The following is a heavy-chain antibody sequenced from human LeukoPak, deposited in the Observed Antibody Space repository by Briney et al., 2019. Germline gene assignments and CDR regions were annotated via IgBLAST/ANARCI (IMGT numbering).Heavy chain of an antibody. Sequence: KSGGSLRLSCAASGFTFDDYAMHWVRQAPGKGLEWVSGISWNSGSIGYADSVKGRFTISRDNAKNSLYLQMNSLRAEDTALYYCAKDENSSGSFDYWGQGTLVTVSS. CDR3: AKDENSSGSFDY. CDR2: ISWNSGSI. D-gene: IGHD6-19*01. V-gene: IGHV3-9*01. CDR1: GFTFDDYA. J-gene: IGHJ4*02.